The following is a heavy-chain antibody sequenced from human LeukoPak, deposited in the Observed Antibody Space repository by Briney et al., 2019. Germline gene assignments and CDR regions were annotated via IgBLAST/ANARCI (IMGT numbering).Heavy chain of an antibody. V-gene: IGHV3-23*01. Sequence: GGSLRLSCTASEFIFSSYGMSWVRQAPGKGLEWVSSISASGGGTYYADSVKGRFTISRDISRNTLYPEMNNLRAEGTDIYYCAKEVTPGALLYGPFDYWGQGTLVTVSS. D-gene: IGHD4-23*01. J-gene: IGHJ4*02. CDR1: EFIFSSYG. CDR2: ISASGGGT. CDR3: AKEVTPGALLYGPFDY.